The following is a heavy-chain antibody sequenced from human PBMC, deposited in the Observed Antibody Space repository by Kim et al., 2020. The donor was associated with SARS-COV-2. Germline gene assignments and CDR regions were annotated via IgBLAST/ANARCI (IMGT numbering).Heavy chain of an antibody. J-gene: IGHJ6*02. D-gene: IGHD6-13*01. V-gene: IGHV5-51*01. CDR3: ARRFAAAGIWTGMDV. Sequence: GESLQISCKGSGYSFTSYWIGWVRQMPGKGLEWMGIIYPGDSDTRYSPSFQGQVTISADRSISTAYLQWSSLKASDTAMYYCARRFAAAGIWTGMDVWGQGTTVTVSS. CDR1: GYSFTSYW. CDR2: IYPGDSDT.